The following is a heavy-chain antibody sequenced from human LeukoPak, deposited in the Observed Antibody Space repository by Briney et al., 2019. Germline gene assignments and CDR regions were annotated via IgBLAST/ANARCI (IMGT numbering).Heavy chain of an antibody. V-gene: IGHV3-23*01. CDR1: GFTFTSYA. CDR2: ISGSGGST. Sequence: GGSLRLSCAASGFTFTSYAMSWVRQAPGKGLEWVSAISGSGGSTYYADSVKGRFTISRDNSKNTLYLQMNSLRADDTAVYYCATGFIAARLHLVYFDYWGQGTLVTVSS. D-gene: IGHD6-6*01. J-gene: IGHJ4*02. CDR3: ATGFIAARLHLVYFDY.